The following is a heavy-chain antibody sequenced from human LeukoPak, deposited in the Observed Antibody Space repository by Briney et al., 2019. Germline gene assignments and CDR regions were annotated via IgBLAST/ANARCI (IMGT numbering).Heavy chain of an antibody. CDR3: TRGSGKYRLGDY. Sequence: GGSLRLSCAASGFTFSSYWMTWVRQAPGKGLEWVATIKEDGSEKYFVDSVKGRFTISRDNAKNSLYLRINSLRAEDTAVYYCTRGSGKYRLGDYWGQGTLVTVSS. V-gene: IGHV3-7*04. CDR2: IKEDGSEK. J-gene: IGHJ4*02. CDR1: GFTFSSYW. D-gene: IGHD1-26*01.